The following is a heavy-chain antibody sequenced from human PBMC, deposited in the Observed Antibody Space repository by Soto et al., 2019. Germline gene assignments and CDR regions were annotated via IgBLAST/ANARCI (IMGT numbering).Heavy chain of an antibody. V-gene: IGHV4-59*01. CDR1: GGSISSYY. Sequence: QVQLQESGPGLVKPSETLSLTCTVSGGSISSYYWSWIRQPPGKGLEWIGYIYHIGSTNYNPSRKRRVTISMDTPKNQFSLNVTTVTAADTAVYYCAGDGGSRSSGTLCGMDVWGQGMTVTVSS. J-gene: IGHJ6*02. CDR3: AGDGGSRSSGTLCGMDV. CDR2: IYHIGST. D-gene: IGHD6-13*01.